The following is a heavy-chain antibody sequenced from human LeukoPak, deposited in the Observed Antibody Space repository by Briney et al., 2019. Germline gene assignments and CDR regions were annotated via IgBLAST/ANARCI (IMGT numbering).Heavy chain of an antibody. V-gene: IGHV3-33*01. Sequence: GGSLTLSCAASAFTFSSYGMHWVRQAPGKGLEWVAVIWYDGSNKYYADSVKGRFTISRDNSKNTLYLQMNSLRAEDTAVYYCARGGAVAGLDYWGQGTLVTVSS. D-gene: IGHD6-19*01. J-gene: IGHJ4*02. CDR3: ARGGAVAGLDY. CDR1: AFTFSSYG. CDR2: IWYDGSNK.